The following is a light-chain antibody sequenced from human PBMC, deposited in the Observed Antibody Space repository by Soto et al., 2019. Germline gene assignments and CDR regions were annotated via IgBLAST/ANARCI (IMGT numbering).Light chain of an antibody. V-gene: IGKV3-15*01. CDR3: QQYHNWPPQYT. Sequence: EIVMTQSPATLSVSPGERATVSCRASQTINSNLAWYQQKPGQAPRLLIHGASTRATVVPARFSGSGSGTEFTLTINSLQSEDFAVYYCQQYHNWPPQYTFGQGTKLQI. J-gene: IGKJ2*01. CDR1: QTINSN. CDR2: GAS.